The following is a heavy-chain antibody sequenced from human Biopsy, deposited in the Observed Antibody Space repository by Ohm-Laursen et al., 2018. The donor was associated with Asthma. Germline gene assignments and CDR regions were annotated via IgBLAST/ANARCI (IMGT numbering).Heavy chain of an antibody. V-gene: IGHV3-7*01. CDR2: INGDGSRK. J-gene: IGHJ4*02. CDR1: GFTFGNFW. D-gene: IGHD3-10*01. Sequence: SLRLSCAATGFTFGNFWMSWGRQTPGKGLEWVAIINGDGSRKSYVDSVTGRFTISRDNSKNSLHLEMNSLRAEDTAVYFCARLVQAEEGDFWGQGARVTVSS. CDR3: ARLVQAEEGDF.